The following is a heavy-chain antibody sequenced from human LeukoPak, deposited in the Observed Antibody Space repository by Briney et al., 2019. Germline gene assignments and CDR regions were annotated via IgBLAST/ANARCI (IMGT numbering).Heavy chain of an antibody. D-gene: IGHD2-2*01. V-gene: IGHV4-61*02. CDR3: ARDHIVVVPAAIESYFYYYMDV. CDR1: GGSISSGSYY. Sequence: PSQTLSLTCTVSGGSISSGSYYWSWLRQPAGTGLEWIGRIYTSGSTNYNPSLKSRVTISVDTSKNQFSLKLSSVTAADTAVYYCARDHIVVVPAAIESYFYYYMDVWGKGTTVTISS. CDR2: IYTSGST. J-gene: IGHJ6*03.